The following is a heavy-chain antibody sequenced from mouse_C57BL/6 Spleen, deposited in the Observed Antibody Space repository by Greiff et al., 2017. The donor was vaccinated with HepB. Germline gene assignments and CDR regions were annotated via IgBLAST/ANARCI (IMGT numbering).Heavy chain of an antibody. V-gene: IGHV1-42*01. CDR3: ATHYGSSSMDY. J-gene: IGHJ4*01. D-gene: IGHD1-1*01. Sequence: VQLKQSGPELVKPGASVKISCKASGYSFTGYYMNWVKQSPEKSLEWIGEINPSTGGTTYNQKFKAKATLTVDKSSSTAYMQLKSLTSEDSAVYYCATHYGSSSMDYWGQGTSVTVSS. CDR1: GYSFTGYY. CDR2: INPSTGGT.